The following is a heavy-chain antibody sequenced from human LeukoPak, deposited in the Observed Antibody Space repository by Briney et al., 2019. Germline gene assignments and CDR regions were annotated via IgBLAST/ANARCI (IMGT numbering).Heavy chain of an antibody. J-gene: IGHJ4*02. CDR2: INHSGST. CDR1: GGSFSGYY. V-gene: IGHV4-34*01. D-gene: IGHD3-22*01. Sequence: PSETLSLTCAVYGGSFSGYYWSWIRQPPGKGLEWIGEINHSGSTNYNPSLKSRVTISVDTSKNQFSLKLSSVTAADTAVYYCARGAFRHRSGYYFFWGQGTLVTVSS. CDR3: ARGAFRHRSGYYFF.